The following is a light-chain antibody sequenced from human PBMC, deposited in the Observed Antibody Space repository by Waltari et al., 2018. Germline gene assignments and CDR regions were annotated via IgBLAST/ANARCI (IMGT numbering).Light chain of an antibody. CDR2: RNN. CDR1: NSNLGSNY. J-gene: IGLJ1*01. CDR3: ASWDDSHYV. Sequence: QSVLTQPPSASETPGQRVTISCSGSNSNLGSNYLYWYQQLPGTAPKLLIYRNNQRPSGVPDRFPASKSGTSASLAIDGLRSEDEAVYYCASWDDSHYVFGPGTQVTVL. V-gene: IGLV1-47*01.